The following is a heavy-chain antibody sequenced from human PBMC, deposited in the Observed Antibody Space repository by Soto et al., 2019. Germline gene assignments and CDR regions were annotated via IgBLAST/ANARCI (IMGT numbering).Heavy chain of an antibody. CDR2: ISAYNGNT. J-gene: IGHJ6*02. CDR1: GYTFTSYG. Sequence: QVQLVQSGAEVKKPGASVKVSCKASGYTFTSYGISWVRQAPGQGLEWMGWISAYNGNTNYAQKLQGRVTTTTDTSTSTAYMELRSLRSDDTAVYYCARDCISTLCSNPYYYYGMDVWGQGTTVTVSS. V-gene: IGHV1-18*01. D-gene: IGHD2-2*01. CDR3: ARDCISTLCSNPYYYYGMDV.